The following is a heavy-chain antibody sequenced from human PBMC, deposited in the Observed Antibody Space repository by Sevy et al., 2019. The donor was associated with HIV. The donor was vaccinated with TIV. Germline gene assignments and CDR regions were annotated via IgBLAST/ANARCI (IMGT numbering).Heavy chain of an antibody. J-gene: IGHJ5*01. CDR1: GGTFSSYA. Sequence: ASVKVSCKASGGTFSSYAISWVRQAPGQGLEWMGGIIPIFGTANYAQKFQGRVTITADESTSTAYMELSSLRSEDTAVYYCARGRKEYYYDSSGYYLMRWFDYWGQGTLVTVSS. V-gene: IGHV1-69*13. D-gene: IGHD3-22*01. CDR3: ARGRKEYYYDSSGYYLMRWFDY. CDR2: IIPIFGTA.